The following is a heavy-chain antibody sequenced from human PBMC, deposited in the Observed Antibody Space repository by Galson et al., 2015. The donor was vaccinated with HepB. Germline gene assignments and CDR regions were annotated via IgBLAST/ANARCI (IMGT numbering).Heavy chain of an antibody. Sequence: TLSLTCTVSGGSISSSNYYWGWIRQPPGKGLEWIGSIHYSGSSYYNPSLPNRVTMSVDVSKNQFSLKLTSATAADTAVYYCARPAYSSSWYREYFQYWGQGTLVTVSS. J-gene: IGHJ1*01. V-gene: IGHV4-39*01. D-gene: IGHD6-13*01. CDR2: IHYSGSS. CDR3: ARPAYSSSWYREYFQY. CDR1: GGSISSSNYY.